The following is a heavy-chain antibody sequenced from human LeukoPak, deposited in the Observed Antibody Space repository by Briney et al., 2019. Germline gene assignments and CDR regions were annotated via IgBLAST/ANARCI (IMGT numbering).Heavy chain of an antibody. CDR2: ISAYSGDT. D-gene: IGHD6-19*01. Sequence: ASVKVSCKASGYTFTSYGISWVRQAPGQGLEWMGWISAYSGDTNYAQKFQGRATMTTDTSTSTAYMELRSLRSDDTAVYYCARALIAVPPGYWGQGTLVTVSS. CDR3: ARALIAVPPGY. J-gene: IGHJ4*02. V-gene: IGHV1-18*01. CDR1: GYTFTSYG.